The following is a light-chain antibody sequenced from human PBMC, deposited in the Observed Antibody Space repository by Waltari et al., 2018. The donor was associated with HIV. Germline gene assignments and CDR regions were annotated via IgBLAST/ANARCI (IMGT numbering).Light chain of an antibody. Sequence: DIVMTQSPDSLLVSLGERATIDCKSSRGVPYASNRKMYLAWYQQKRGQPPKVLFHWASSRESGVPDRFSASGSGTNFTLTIRSLHAEDVATYFCQQYFSLPWTFGQGTKVEIK. CDR1: RGVPYASNRKMY. CDR3: QQYFSLPWT. CDR2: WAS. V-gene: IGKV4-1*01. J-gene: IGKJ1*01.